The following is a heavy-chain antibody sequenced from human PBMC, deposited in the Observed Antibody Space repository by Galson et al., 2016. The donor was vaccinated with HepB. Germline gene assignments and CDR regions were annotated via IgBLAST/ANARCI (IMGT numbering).Heavy chain of an antibody. Sequence: SETLSLTCDVHGGSISGYHWNWIRQPPGKGLEWLGEINDGGITSYSPSLESRVTVSVDLSKSQLSLNLVAVTAADTAVYYCARGRGRTWPTSDYWGQGTLVIVSS. CDR1: GGSISGYH. CDR3: ARGRGRTWPTSDY. J-gene: IGHJ4*02. D-gene: IGHD2/OR15-2a*01. CDR2: INDGGIT. V-gene: IGHV4-34*01.